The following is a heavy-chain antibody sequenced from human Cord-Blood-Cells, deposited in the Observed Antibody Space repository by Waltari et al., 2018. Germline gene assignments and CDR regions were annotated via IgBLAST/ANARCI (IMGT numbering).Heavy chain of an antibody. CDR1: GFTFSSYG. D-gene: IGHD4-17*01. CDR3: ARDRHDYGGNYFDC. Sequence: QVQLVESGGGVVQPGRSLRLSCAASGFTFSSYGMHWVRQAPGKGLEWVAVIWYDGSNKYYADSVKGRFTISRDNSKNTLYLQMNSLRAEDTAVYYCARDRHDYGGNYFDCWGQGTLVTVSS. V-gene: IGHV3-33*01. CDR2: IWYDGSNK. J-gene: IGHJ4*02.